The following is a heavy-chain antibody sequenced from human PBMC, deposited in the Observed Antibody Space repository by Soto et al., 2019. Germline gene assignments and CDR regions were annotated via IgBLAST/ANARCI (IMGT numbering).Heavy chain of an antibody. Sequence: QVQLVQSGAEVKKPGASVKVSCKASGYTFTSYAMHWVRQAPGQRLEWMGWINAGNGNTKYSQKFQGRVTITRDTSASTAYMELSSLRSEDTAVYYCARGNSSGPSYYGMDVWGQGTTVTVSS. CDR3: ARGNSSGPSYYGMDV. CDR2: INAGNGNT. D-gene: IGHD6-19*01. V-gene: IGHV1-3*01. CDR1: GYTFTSYA. J-gene: IGHJ6*02.